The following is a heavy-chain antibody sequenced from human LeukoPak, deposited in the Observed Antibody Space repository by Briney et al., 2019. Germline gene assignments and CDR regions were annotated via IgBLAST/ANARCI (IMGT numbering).Heavy chain of an antibody. J-gene: IGHJ4*02. CDR1: GFTFRTYG. D-gene: IGHD3-10*01. CDR3: AKDWGREFASGSSYLDD. V-gene: IGHV3-30*18. CDR2: ISFDGTYS. Sequence: PGGSLRLSCAASGFTFRTYGMHWVRQAPGKGLEWVAVISFDGTYSYYADSVKGRFTISRDNSENTLHLQMNSLRTEDTALYYCAKDWGREFASGSSYLDDWGLGTPVTVSS.